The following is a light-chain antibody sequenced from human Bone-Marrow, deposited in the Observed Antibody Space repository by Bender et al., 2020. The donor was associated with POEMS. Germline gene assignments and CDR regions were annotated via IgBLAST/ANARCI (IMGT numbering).Light chain of an antibody. Sequence: QSVLTQPPSASGTPGQRVTISCFGGSIGRNPINWYQQLPGTAPRLVIYADDRRPSGVPNRFSASKSGSSASLAISVLQSEDAADYYCSTWDDRLNAWLFGGGTKLTVL. V-gene: IGLV1-44*01. CDR2: ADD. J-gene: IGLJ3*02. CDR3: STWDDRLNAWL. CDR1: SIGRNP.